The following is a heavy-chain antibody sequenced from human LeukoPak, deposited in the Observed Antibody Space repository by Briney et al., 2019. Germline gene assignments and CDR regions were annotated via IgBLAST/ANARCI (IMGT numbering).Heavy chain of an antibody. D-gene: IGHD1-1*01. CDR3: ARSPIWISSPSNWFDP. V-gene: IGHV1-8*03. Sequence: ASVKVSCKASGGTFSSYAISWVRQATGQGLEWVGWMSPNSDNTGYAQKFQGRVTITRNTSISTAYMKLSSLRSEDTAVYYCARSPIWISSPSNWFDPWGQGTLVTVSS. J-gene: IGHJ5*02. CDR2: MSPNSDNT. CDR1: GGTFSSYA.